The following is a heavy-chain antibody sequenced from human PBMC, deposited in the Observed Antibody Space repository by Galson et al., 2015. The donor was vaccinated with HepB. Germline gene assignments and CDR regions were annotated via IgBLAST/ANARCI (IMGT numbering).Heavy chain of an antibody. CDR3: ARKYSDSSAYYEECFDY. V-gene: IGHV3-21*01. D-gene: IGHD3-22*01. J-gene: IGHJ4*02. CDR2: ISSSGNYI. CDR1: GLTFSKYT. Sequence: SLRLSCAASGLTFSKYTMNWVRQAPGKGLEWVSSISSSGNYIYYADSVEGRFTISRDNAKNSLYLQMNSLRAEDTAVYYCARKYSDSSAYYEECFDYWGQGTLVTVSS.